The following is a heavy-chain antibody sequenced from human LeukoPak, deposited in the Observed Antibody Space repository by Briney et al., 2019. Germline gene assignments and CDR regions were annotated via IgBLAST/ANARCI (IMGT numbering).Heavy chain of an antibody. Sequence: SQTLSLTCALSGDSLSSNSAAWDWISQSPSRGLEWLGRTYYRSKWYNDYAVSVKSRITINPDTSKNQFSLQLNSVTPEDTAVYYCARAKAYGYFDYWGQGTLVTVSS. V-gene: IGHV6-1*01. CDR1: GDSLSSNSAA. D-gene: IGHD4-17*01. CDR2: TYYRSKWYN. CDR3: ARAKAYGYFDY. J-gene: IGHJ4*02.